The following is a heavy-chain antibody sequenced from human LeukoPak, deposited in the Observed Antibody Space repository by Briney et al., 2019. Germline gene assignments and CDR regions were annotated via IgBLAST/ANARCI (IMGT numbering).Heavy chain of an antibody. D-gene: IGHD5-18*01. J-gene: IGHJ4*02. CDR1: GFTFSSYA. Sequence: GGSLRLSCAASGFTFSSYAMSWVRQAPGKGLEWVSAISGSGGSTYYADSVKGRFTISRDNSKNTLYLQMNSLRAEDTAVYYCAKDLGYSYAFAWDYWGQGILVTVSS. CDR2: ISGSGGST. CDR3: AKDLGYSYAFAWDY. V-gene: IGHV3-23*01.